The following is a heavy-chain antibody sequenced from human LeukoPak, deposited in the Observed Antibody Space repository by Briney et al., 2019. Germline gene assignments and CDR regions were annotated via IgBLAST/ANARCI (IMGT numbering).Heavy chain of an antibody. Sequence: GGSLRLSCAASGFTFSSYEMNWVRQAPGKGLEWVSYISSSGSTIYYADSVKGRFTISRDNAKNSLYLQMNSLRAEDTAVYYCARDPDSRAAFDIWGQGTMVTVSS. CDR2: ISSSGSTI. D-gene: IGHD2-21*01. V-gene: IGHV3-48*03. CDR3: ARDPDSRAAFDI. J-gene: IGHJ3*02. CDR1: GFTFSSYE.